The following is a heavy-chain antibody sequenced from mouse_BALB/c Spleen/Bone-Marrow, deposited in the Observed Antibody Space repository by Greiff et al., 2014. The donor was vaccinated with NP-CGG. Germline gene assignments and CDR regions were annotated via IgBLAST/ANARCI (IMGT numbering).Heavy chain of an antibody. J-gene: IGHJ4*01. CDR1: GITVSSYT. Sequence: VQLKESGGGLAKPGESLKFSCAASGITVSSYTMSWVRQTPEKRLEWVASITGGGTTYYPDSVKGRFTISRDNARSILYLQVSSLRSEDTAIYYCARHYGYVDAMDYWGQGTSVTVSS. CDR2: ITGGGTT. CDR3: ARHYGYVDAMDY. V-gene: IGHV5-6-5*01. D-gene: IGHD1-2*01.